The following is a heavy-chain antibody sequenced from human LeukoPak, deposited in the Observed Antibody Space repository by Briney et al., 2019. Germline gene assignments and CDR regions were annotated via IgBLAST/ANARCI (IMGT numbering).Heavy chain of an antibody. CDR3: ASHRRSHGSEY. CDR2: VYYSGST. D-gene: IGHD3-10*01. J-gene: IGHJ4*02. CDR1: GVSFEHFY. Sequence: SETLSLTRTVSGVSFEHFYWSWIRQSPGKGLEWIGYVYYSGSTDYSPSLKSRLTISVDTSKNQFSLKLTSVTDADTAIYYCASHRRSHGSEYWGQGTLVTVSS. V-gene: IGHV4-59*01.